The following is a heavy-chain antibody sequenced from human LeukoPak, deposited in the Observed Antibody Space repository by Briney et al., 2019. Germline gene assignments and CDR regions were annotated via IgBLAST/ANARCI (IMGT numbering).Heavy chain of an antibody. CDR3: VSSIFGVLKGTKLDY. CDR1: GFIFSNYA. CDR2: ISYDGSTK. D-gene: IGHD3-3*01. V-gene: IGHV3-30*03. Sequence: GGSLRLSCAASGFIFSNYAMHWVRQAPGKGLDWVATISYDGSTKYYEDSVKGRFTISRDNSKNALYLQINSLRAEDTAVYYCVSSIFGVLKGTKLDYWGQGTLVTVSS. J-gene: IGHJ4*02.